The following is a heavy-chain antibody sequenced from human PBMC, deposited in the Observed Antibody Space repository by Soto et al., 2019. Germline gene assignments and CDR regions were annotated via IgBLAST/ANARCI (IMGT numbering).Heavy chain of an antibody. Sequence: ASVKVSCKASGYTFTNYGIKGVRQAPGQRLEWMGWINVYNGNTKYAQKVQGRVTMTTYTSTSTAYMELRSLRSDDTAVYYCARGVGSGSYYNQYNWFDPWGQGTLVTVSS. D-gene: IGHD3-10*01. CDR1: GYTFTNYG. V-gene: IGHV1-18*01. CDR2: INVYNGNT. J-gene: IGHJ5*02. CDR3: ARGVGSGSYYNQYNWFDP.